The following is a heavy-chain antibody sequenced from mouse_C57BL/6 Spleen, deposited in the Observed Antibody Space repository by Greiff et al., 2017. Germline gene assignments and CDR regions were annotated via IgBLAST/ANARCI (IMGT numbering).Heavy chain of an antibody. CDR3: ARYYYGSDYAMDY. D-gene: IGHD1-1*01. V-gene: IGHV1-81*01. CDR1: GYTFTSYG. CDR2: IYPRSGNT. Sequence: LVESGAELARPGASVKLSCKASGYTFTSYGISWVKQRTGQGLEWIGEIYPRSGNTYYNEKFKGKATLTADKSSSTAYMELRSLTSEDSAVYFCARYYYGSDYAMDYWGQGTSVTVSS. J-gene: IGHJ4*01.